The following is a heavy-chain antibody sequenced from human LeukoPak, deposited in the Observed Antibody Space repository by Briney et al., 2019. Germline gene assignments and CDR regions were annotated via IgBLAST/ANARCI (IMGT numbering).Heavy chain of an antibody. CDR3: ARWGGHCTSGLCYYFDC. V-gene: IGHV1-2*02. Sequence: ASVKVSCKASGYTFTSYDINWVRQAPGQGLEWMGWINPHSGDTDYAQKFQGRVTMTRDTSISTAYMELSRLRSDDTAVYYCARWGGHCTSGLCYYFDCWGQGTLVTVSS. D-gene: IGHD2-8*01. J-gene: IGHJ4*02. CDR2: INPHSGDT. CDR1: GYTFTSYD.